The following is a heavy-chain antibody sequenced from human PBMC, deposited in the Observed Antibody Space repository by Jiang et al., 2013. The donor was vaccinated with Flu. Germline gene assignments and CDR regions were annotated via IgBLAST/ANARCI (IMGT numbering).Heavy chain of an antibody. J-gene: IGHJ5*02. CDR2: IDPSRGGT. V-gene: IGHV1-46*01. Sequence: EVKKPGASVKISCKASGYTFTDYFLHWVRQAPGQGLEWMGIIDPSRGGTTYTQKFQGRVVMTRDTSTNTVYMELSSLAVEDAAVYYCARGRGHCGGGSCYSSGWFDPWGQGTLITVS. CDR3: ARGRGHCGGGSCYSSGWFDP. CDR1: GYTFTDYF. D-gene: IGHD2-15*01.